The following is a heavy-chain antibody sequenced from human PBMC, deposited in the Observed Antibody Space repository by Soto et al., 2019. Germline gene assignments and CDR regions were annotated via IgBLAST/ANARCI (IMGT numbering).Heavy chain of an antibody. D-gene: IGHD6-19*01. CDR3: ARDRKSSGCFPY. CDR1: GYTFTSYA. J-gene: IGHJ4*02. Sequence: VASVKVSCKASGYTFTSYAMHWVRQAPGQRLEWMGWINAGNGNTKYSQKFQGRVTITRDTSASTAYMELSSLRSEDTAVYYCARDRKSSGCFPYWGQGTLVTVSS. V-gene: IGHV1-3*01. CDR2: INAGNGNT.